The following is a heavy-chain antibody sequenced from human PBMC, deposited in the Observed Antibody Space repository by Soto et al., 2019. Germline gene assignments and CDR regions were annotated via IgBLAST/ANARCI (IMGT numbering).Heavy chain of an antibody. Sequence: QVQLVQSGSEVKKLGASVKVSCKSFRYSFSSFDVHWVRQASGQGLEWMGWMNPNSGNTDYAQRFQGRVTMTRTTSINSAYMELNSLTSDDTAVYYCARGDWFGNWLDPSGQGTLVTVSS. D-gene: IGHD3-9*01. CDR2: MNPNSGNT. CDR1: RYSFSSFD. J-gene: IGHJ5*02. CDR3: ARGDWFGNWLDP. V-gene: IGHV1-8*02.